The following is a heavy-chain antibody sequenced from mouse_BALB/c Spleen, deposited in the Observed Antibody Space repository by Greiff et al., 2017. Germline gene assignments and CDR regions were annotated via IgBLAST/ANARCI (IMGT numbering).Heavy chain of an antibody. J-gene: IGHJ3*01. CDR1: GFTFSSFG. CDR3: ARVGFAY. Sequence: EVHLVESGGGLVQPGGSRKLSCAASGFTFSSFGMHWVRQAPEKGLEWVAYISSGSSTIYYADTVKGRFTISRDNPKNTLFLQMTSLRSEDTAMYYCARVGFAYWGQGTLVTVSA. CDR2: ISSGSSTI. V-gene: IGHV5-17*02.